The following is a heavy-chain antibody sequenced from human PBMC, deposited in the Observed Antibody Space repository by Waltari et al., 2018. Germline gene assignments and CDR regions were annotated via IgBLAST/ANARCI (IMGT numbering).Heavy chain of an antibody. CDR3: AKEHPGPPPDY. CDR1: GFTFTNYA. J-gene: IGHJ4*02. V-gene: IGHV3-23*01. Sequence: EVQLLESGGGLVQPGGSLRLSCAASGFTFTNYAMSWVRQAPGKGLEWVSSLSGSGGSTYYADSVQGRFTISRDNSRNALYVQMNSLRADDTAVYFCAKEHPGPPPDYWGQGTLVTVSS. D-gene: IGHD1-1*01. CDR2: LSGSGGST.